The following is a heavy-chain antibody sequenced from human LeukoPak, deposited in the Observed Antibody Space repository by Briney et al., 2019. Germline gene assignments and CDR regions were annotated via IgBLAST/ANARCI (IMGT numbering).Heavy chain of an antibody. CDR1: GGSISIYY. J-gene: IGHJ4*02. V-gene: IGHV4-59*12. Sequence: SETLSLTCTVSGGSISIYYWSWIRQPPGKGLEWIGYIYYSGSTNYNPSLKSRVTISVDTSKNQFSLKLSSVTAADTAVYYCARALGYCTNGVCYSFDYWGQGTLVTVSS. D-gene: IGHD2-8*01. CDR2: IYYSGST. CDR3: ARALGYCTNGVCYSFDY.